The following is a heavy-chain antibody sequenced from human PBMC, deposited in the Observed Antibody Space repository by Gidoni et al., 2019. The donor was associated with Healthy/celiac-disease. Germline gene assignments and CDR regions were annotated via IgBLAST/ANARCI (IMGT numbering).Heavy chain of an antibody. CDR3: ATLGTMVRGEFDY. Sequence: GHVTISADKSISTAYLQWSSLKASDTAMYYCATLGTMVRGEFDYWGQGTLVTVSS. J-gene: IGHJ4*02. D-gene: IGHD3-10*01. V-gene: IGHV5-10-1*01.